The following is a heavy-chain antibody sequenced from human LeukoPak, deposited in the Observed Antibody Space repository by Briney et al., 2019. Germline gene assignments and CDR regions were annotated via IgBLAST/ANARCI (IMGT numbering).Heavy chain of an antibody. J-gene: IGHJ3*02. CDR2: ISSSSSTI. V-gene: IGHV3-48*04. CDR3: ARYDFWSGVGTFDI. D-gene: IGHD3-3*01. Sequence: PGGSLRLSCAASGFTFSSYSMNWVRQAPGKGLEWVSYISSSSSTIYYADSVKGRFTISRDNAKNSLYLQMNSLRADDTAVYHCARYDFWSGVGTFDIWGQGTMVTVSS. CDR1: GFTFSSYS.